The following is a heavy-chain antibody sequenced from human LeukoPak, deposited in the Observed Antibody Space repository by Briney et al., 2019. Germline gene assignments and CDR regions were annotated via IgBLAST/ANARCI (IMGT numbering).Heavy chain of an antibody. CDR2: IYPGDSDT. J-gene: IGHJ4*02. D-gene: IGHD3-3*01. Sequence: GESLKISCKGSGYSFTSYWIGWVRQMPGKGLEWMGIIYPGDSDTRYSPSFQGQVTISADKSISTAYLQWSSLKASDTAMYYCATSPTYYDFWSGYSSLYYFDYWGQGTLVTVSS. V-gene: IGHV5-51*01. CDR1: GYSFTSYW. CDR3: ATSPTYYDFWSGYSSLYYFDY.